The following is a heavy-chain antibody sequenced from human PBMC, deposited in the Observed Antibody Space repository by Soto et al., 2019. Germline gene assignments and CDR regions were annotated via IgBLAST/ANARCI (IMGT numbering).Heavy chain of an antibody. CDR1: GDTFTGYY. Sequence: ASVKVSCKASGDTFTGYYMHWVRQAPGQGLEWMGWINPNSGGTNYAQKFQGRVTMTRDTSISTAYMELSRLRSDDTAVYYCARGGVAARPGWLGYYYYGIDVWGQGTTVTVSS. D-gene: IGHD6-6*01. J-gene: IGHJ6*02. CDR3: ARGGVAARPGWLGYYYYGIDV. V-gene: IGHV1-2*02. CDR2: INPNSGGT.